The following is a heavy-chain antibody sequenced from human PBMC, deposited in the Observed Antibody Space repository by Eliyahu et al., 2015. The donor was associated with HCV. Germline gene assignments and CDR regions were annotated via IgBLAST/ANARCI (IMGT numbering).Heavy chain of an antibody. Sequence: EVQLVESGGGLVQLXESLRLSCAASGFTFXSYWLHWVRQAPGKGXVWVSRINSDGSSTSYADSVKGRFTISRDNAKDTLYLQMNSLRAEDTAVYYCARVDDGWLQLRLDFDYWGQGTLVTVSS. CDR1: GFTFXSYW. D-gene: IGHD5-24*01. J-gene: IGHJ4*02. V-gene: IGHV3-74*01. CDR2: INSDGSST. CDR3: ARVDDGWLQLRLDFDY.